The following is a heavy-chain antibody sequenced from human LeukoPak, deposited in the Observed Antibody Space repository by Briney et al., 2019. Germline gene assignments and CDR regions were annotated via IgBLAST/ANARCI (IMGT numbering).Heavy chain of an antibody. Sequence: GGSLRLSCTASGFTFSSYEMNWVRQAPGKGLEWVSDISRSGTTIYYAESVKGRFTISRDNAKNSLYLQMNSLRAEDTAVYYCARARDYDYVWGSYRLVPPADYWGQGTLVTVSS. CDR2: ISRSGTTI. V-gene: IGHV3-48*03. CDR1: GFTFSSYE. CDR3: ARARDYDYVWGSYRLVPPADY. J-gene: IGHJ4*02. D-gene: IGHD3-16*02.